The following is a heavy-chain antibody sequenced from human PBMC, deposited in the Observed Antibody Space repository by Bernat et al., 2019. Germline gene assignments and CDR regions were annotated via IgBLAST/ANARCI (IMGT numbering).Heavy chain of an antibody. D-gene: IGHD3-3*01. CDR2: INAGNGNT. V-gene: IGHV1-3*01. CDR3: ARFGAGADAFDI. J-gene: IGHJ3*02. CDR1: GYTFTSYA. Sequence: QVQLVQSGAEVKKPGASVKVSCKASGYTFTSYAMHWVRQAPGQRLEWMGWINAGNGNTRYSQNFQDRVTITRDASASTAYMELSSLRSEDTAVYYCARFGAGADAFDIWGQGTMVTVSS.